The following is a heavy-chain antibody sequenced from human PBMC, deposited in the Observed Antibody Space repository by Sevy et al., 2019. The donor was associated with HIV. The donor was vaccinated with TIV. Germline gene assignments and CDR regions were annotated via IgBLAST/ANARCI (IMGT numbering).Heavy chain of an antibody. Sequence: GGSLRLSCAASGFTFSSYWMSWVRQAPGKGLEWVANIKQDGSEKYYVDSVKGQFTISRDNAKNSLYLQMNSLRAEDTAVYYCARVLSGQQVAATKAAAFDIWGQGTMVTVSS. V-gene: IGHV3-7*03. CDR1: GFTFSSYW. D-gene: IGHD2-15*01. CDR3: ARVLSGQQVAATKAAAFDI. J-gene: IGHJ3*02. CDR2: IKQDGSEK.